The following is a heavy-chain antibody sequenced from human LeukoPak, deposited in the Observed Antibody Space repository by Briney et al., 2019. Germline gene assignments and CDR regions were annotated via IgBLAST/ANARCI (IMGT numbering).Heavy chain of an antibody. V-gene: IGHV5-10-1*01. Sequence: GESLKISCKGSEYSFTSYWISWVRQMPGKGLEWMGRIDPSDSYTNYSPSFQGHVTISADKSLRIAYLQWSSLKASDTAMYYCARHAAGYSYGFLDYWGQGTLVTVSS. CDR1: EYSFTSYW. CDR2: IDPSDSYT. J-gene: IGHJ4*02. D-gene: IGHD5-18*01. CDR3: ARHAAGYSYGFLDY.